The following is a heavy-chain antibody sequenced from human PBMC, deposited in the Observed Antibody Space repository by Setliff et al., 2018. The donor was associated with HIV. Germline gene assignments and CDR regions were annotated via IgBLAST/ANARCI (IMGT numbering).Heavy chain of an antibody. J-gene: IGHJ4*02. CDR1: GYTFTAYY. CDR2: INPRNGAT. D-gene: IGHD6-19*01. CDR3: VRVAVTGRGLAY. Sequence: ASVKVSCKASGYTFTAYYLHWVRQAPGQGPVWMAWINPRNGATTYAQEFQGRVTVTRDTSISTVYLDLTRLTSDDTAIYYCVRVAVTGRGLAYWGQGTRVTVSS. V-gene: IGHV1-2*02.